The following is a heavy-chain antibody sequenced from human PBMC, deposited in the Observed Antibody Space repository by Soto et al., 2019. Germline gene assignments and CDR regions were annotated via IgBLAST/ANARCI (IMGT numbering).Heavy chain of an antibody. CDR3: ARLAPLFLTDYYYYHAMDV. D-gene: IGHD3-9*01. J-gene: IGHJ6*02. CDR2: IHHSGST. CDR1: SGSISSSY. Sequence: SETLSLTCTVSSGSISSSYWSWIRQPPGKGLEWIGYIHHSGSTNYNPSLKSRLTLSLDTSKNQFSLKVRYVTAADTAVYYCARLAPLFLTDYYYYHAMDVWGQGTTVTVSS. V-gene: IGHV4-59*01.